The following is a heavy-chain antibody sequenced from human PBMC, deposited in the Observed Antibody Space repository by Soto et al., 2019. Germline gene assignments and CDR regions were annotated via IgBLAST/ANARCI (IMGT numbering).Heavy chain of an antibody. V-gene: IGHV3-23*01. J-gene: IGHJ4*02. CDR2: ISGGGNT. CDR3: ATGRMTTVRVGFDY. D-gene: IGHD4-4*01. Sequence: EVQLLESGGGLEQPGGSLRLSCAASGVTVSTNGMTWVRQAPGKGLEWVSTISGGGNTYYADSVKGRFSISRDNSKNTLFLQMSSLRVEDTAIYYCATGRMTTVRVGFDYWGKVNLGTVSS. CDR1: GVTVSTNG.